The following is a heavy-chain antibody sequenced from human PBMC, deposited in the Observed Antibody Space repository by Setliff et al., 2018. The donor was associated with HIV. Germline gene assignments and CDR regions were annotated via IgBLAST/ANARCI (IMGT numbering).Heavy chain of an antibody. D-gene: IGHD6-19*01. CDR3: ARRNSGWYDAFDI. Sequence: SETLSLTCAVSGSSISNGYYWGWIRQPPGKGLEWIGSIYHSGSTYYNPSLKSRVTISVDTSKNQFSLKLSSVTAADTAVYHCARRNSGWYDAFDIWGQGTMVTVAS. J-gene: IGHJ3*02. CDR1: GSSISNGYY. CDR2: IYHSGST. V-gene: IGHV4-38-2*01.